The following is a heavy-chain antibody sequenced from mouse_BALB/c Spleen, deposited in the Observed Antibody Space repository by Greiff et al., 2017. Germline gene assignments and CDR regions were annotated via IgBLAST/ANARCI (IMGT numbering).Heavy chain of an antibody. Sequence: VQLQQPGAELVRPGASVTLSCKASGYTFTSYWINWVKQRPGQGLEWIGNIYPSDSYTNYNQKFKDKATFTVEKSSSTAYMQLSSTTSEDSAVYYCTGGNYSFAYWGQGTLVTVSA. D-gene: IGHD2-1*01. CDR1: GYTFTSYW. J-gene: IGHJ3*01. CDR3: TGGNYSFAY. CDR2: IYPSDSYT. V-gene: IGHV1-69*02.